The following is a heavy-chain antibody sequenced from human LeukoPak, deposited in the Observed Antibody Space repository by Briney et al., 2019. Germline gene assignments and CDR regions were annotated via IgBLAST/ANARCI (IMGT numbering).Heavy chain of an antibody. Sequence: SETLSLTCAVYGGSFSGYYWTWIRQPPGKGLEWIGEINHSGSTNYNPSLKSRVTMSVDTSKNEFSLKLSSVTAADTAIYYCGATGAVPLVYGMDVWGQGTTVTVPS. CDR2: INHSGST. J-gene: IGHJ6*02. CDR3: GATGAVPLVYGMDV. CDR1: GGSFSGYY. D-gene: IGHD3-3*01. V-gene: IGHV4-34*01.